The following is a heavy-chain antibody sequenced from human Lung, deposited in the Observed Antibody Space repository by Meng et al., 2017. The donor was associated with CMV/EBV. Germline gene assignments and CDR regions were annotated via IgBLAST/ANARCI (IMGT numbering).Heavy chain of an antibody. CDR2: IRYDGNKK. V-gene: IGHV3-30*02. D-gene: IGHD3-3*01. CDR3: AKDDSAYFDFRSGYSTPSGY. Sequence: GGSLRLXCAASGFSFSSYGMQWVRQAPGKGLEWVTFIRYDGNKKYYVDSVKGRFTISRDNSKNMLYLQMNSLRVEDTAVYYCAKDDSAYFDFRSGYSTPSGYXDQGXLATVSS. CDR1: GFSFSSYG. J-gene: IGHJ4*02.